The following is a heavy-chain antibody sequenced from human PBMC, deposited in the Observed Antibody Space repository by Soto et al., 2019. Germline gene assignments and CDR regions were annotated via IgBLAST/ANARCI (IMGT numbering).Heavy chain of an antibody. J-gene: IGHJ6*02. CDR1: GGSISSSSYY. D-gene: IGHD3-22*01. Sequence: SETLSLTCTVSGGSISSSSYYWGWIRQPPGKGLEWIGSIYYSGSTYYNQSLKSRVTISVDTSKNQFYLKLSSVTAADTAVYYCARRLYYDSSGFEGGGMDVWGQGTTVTVSS. CDR3: ARRLYYDSSGFEGGGMDV. CDR2: IYYSGST. V-gene: IGHV4-39*01.